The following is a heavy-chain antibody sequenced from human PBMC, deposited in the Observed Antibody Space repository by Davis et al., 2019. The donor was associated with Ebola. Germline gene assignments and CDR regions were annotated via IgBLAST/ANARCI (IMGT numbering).Heavy chain of an antibody. Sequence: AASVKVSCKASGYSFTDDGISWVRQAPGQGLEWMGWISTYNGNTNYAQKLQGRVTMTTDTSTSTAYMELRSLRSDDTAVYYCARVHRAYYYGSGIHLGWFDPWGQGTLVTVSS. CDR2: ISTYNGNT. CDR1: GYSFTDDG. CDR3: ARVHRAYYYGSGIHLGWFDP. D-gene: IGHD3-10*01. J-gene: IGHJ5*02. V-gene: IGHV1-18*01.